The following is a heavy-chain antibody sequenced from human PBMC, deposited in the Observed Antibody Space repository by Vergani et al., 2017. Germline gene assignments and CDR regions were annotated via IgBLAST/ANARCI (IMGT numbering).Heavy chain of an antibody. D-gene: IGHD1-14*01. V-gene: IGHV4-34*01. J-gene: IGHJ4*02. CDR3: ARGEVNWALNPLGLEY. CDR1: GGSFSGYY. CDR2: INHSGRT. Sequence: QVQLQQWGAGLLKPSETLSLTCAVYGGSFSGYYWSWIRQPPGKGLEGIGEINHSGRTNYNPSLKSRVTISVDTSKNQFSLKLSSVTAADTAVYYCARGEVNWALNPLGLEYWGQGTLVTVSS.